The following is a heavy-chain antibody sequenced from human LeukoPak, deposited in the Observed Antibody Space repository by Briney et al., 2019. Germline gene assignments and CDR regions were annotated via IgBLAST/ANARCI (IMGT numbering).Heavy chain of an antibody. D-gene: IGHD5-12*01. CDR1: GDSISNYY. J-gene: IGHJ4*02. Sequence: SETLSLTCTVSGDSISNYYWSWIRQPPGKGLEWIGYIYYSGSTNYNPSLKSRVTMSVDTSKNQFSLKLSSVTAADTAVYYCARTDIVATIGFDYWGQGTLVTVSS. CDR2: IYYSGST. V-gene: IGHV4-59*01. CDR3: ARTDIVATIGFDY.